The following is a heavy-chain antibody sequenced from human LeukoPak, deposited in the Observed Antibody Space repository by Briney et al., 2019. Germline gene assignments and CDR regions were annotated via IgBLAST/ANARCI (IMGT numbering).Heavy chain of an antibody. J-gene: IGHJ4*02. CDR1: GFTFDGYA. V-gene: IGHV3-9*01. CDR2: ISWNSGRI. Sequence: GGSLRLSCAASGFTFDGYAIHWVRQVPGKGLEWVSGISWNSGRIGYADSVKGRFTISRDNAKNSLYLQMNSLRAEDTALYYCARDPEAHYYASGSTHFDYWGQGTLVTVSS. D-gene: IGHD3-10*01. CDR3: ARDPEAHYYASGSTHFDY.